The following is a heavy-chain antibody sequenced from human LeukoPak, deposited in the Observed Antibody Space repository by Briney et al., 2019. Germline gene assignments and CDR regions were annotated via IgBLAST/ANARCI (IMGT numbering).Heavy chain of an antibody. CDR1: GFTVSSYY. D-gene: IGHD2-8*01. V-gene: IGHV3-53*01. CDR2: IYTGGGR. CDR3: ARVLSQMVYANRDWFDP. J-gene: IGHJ5*02. Sequence: PGGSLRLSCAASGFTVSSYYMNWVRQAPGKELEWVSVIYTGGGRYYADSVRGRFTISRDTSKNMVFLQMNSLRVEDTAVYYCARVLSQMVYANRDWFDPWGQGTLVTVSS.